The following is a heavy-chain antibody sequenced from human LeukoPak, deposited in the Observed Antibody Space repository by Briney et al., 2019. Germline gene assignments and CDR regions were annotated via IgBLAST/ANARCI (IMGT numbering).Heavy chain of an antibody. CDR1: GFTFDDYA. CDR3: AKDRAAGLAQNYFDY. CDR2: ISWNSGSI. D-gene: IGHD3-10*01. J-gene: IGHJ4*02. V-gene: IGHV3-9*01. Sequence: QPGRSLRLSCAASGFTFDDYAMHWVRQAPGKGLEGVSGISWNSGSIGYADSVKGRFTISRDNAKNSLYLQMNSLRAEDAALYYCAKDRAAGLAQNYFDYWGQGTLVTVSS.